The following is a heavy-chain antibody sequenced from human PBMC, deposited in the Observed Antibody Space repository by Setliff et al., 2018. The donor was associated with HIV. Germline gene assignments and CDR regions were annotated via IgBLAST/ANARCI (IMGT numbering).Heavy chain of an antibody. Sequence: HPGGSLRLSCAASGFTFSSYGMHWVRQAPGKGLEWISFIWYDGSNRYYADSVKGRFTISRDNSKNTMFLQMDSLRVEDTAIYYCAKMHTAMDPDTFDIWGQGTMVTV. V-gene: IGHV3-30*02. CDR3: AKMHTAMDPDTFDI. D-gene: IGHD5-18*01. J-gene: IGHJ3*02. CDR2: IWYDGSNR. CDR1: GFTFSSYG.